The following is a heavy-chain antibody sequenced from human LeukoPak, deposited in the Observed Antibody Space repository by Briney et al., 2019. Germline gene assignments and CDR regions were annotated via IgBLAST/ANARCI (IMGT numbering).Heavy chain of an antibody. CDR2: INSDGSST. D-gene: IGHD1-1*01. Sequence: GGSLRLSCAASGFTFSSYWMLCLRQAPGKGLVWVSRINSDGSSTSYADSVKGRFTISRDNAKNTLYLQMNSLRAEDTAVYYCARDLNWNELYGMDVWGKGTTVTVSS. J-gene: IGHJ6*04. CDR1: GFTFSSYW. V-gene: IGHV3-74*01. CDR3: ARDLNWNELYGMDV.